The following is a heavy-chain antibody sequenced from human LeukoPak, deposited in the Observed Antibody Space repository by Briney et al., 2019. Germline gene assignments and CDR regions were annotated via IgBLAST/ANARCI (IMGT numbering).Heavy chain of an antibody. CDR3: ATWTGITPY. Sequence: GGSLRLSCAASGFTFSSYNMNWVRQAPGKGLEWVSYISSSSSSINYADSVKGRFTISRDNAKNSLYLQMSSLRAEDTAVYYCATWTGITPYWGQGTLVTVSS. CDR2: ISSSSSSI. J-gene: IGHJ4*02. CDR1: GFTFSSYN. D-gene: IGHD1-20*01. V-gene: IGHV3-48*04.